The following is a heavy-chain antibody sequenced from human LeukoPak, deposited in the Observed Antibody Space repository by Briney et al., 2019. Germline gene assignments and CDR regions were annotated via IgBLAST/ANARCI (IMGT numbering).Heavy chain of an antibody. D-gene: IGHD3-22*01. CDR1: GYTFTVYY. CDR3: ARQHYYDISDAFDI. J-gene: IGHJ3*02. CDR2: INTNSGGT. V-gene: IGHV1-2*02. Sequence: ASVKVSFTASGYTFTVYYMHWVRQAPGQGLEWMGWINTNSGGTNYAQKFQGRVTMTRDTSISTAHMELRRLRSDDTAVYYCARQHYYDISDAFDIWGQGTMVTVSS.